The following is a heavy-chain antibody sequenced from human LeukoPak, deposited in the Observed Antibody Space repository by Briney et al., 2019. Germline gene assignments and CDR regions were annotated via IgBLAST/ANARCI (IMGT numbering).Heavy chain of an antibody. D-gene: IGHD2-21*02. Sequence: SETLSLTCTVSGGSVSSGSYYWSWIRQPPGKGLEWIGYIYYSGSTNYNPSLKSRVTISVDTSKNQFSLKLSSVTAADTAVYYCARVSPRSYCGGDCYFGWFDPWGQGTLVTVSS. J-gene: IGHJ5*02. CDR2: IYYSGST. V-gene: IGHV4-61*01. CDR3: ARVSPRSYCGGDCYFGWFDP. CDR1: GGSVSSGSYY.